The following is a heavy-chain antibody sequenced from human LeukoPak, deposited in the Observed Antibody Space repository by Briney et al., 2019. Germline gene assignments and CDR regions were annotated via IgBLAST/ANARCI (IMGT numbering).Heavy chain of an antibody. Sequence: PSETLSLTCTVPGGSISSYYWSWIRQPPGKGLEWIGYIYYSGSTNYNPSLKSRVTISVDTSKNQFALKLSSVTAADTAVYYCARGDGYSPCDYWGQGTLVTVSS. CDR1: GGSISSYY. CDR2: IYYSGST. D-gene: IGHD5-24*01. CDR3: ARGDGYSPCDY. V-gene: IGHV4-59*01. J-gene: IGHJ4*02.